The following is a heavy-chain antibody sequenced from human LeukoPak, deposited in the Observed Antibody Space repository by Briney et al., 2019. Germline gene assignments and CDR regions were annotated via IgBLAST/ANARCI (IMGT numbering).Heavy chain of an antibody. CDR1: GFTFSSFT. Sequence: GESLKLSCAASGFTFSSFTMNWVRQAPGKGLEWVSSITSTGTDIHYADSVKGRFAISRDNARNSLYLQMNSLRAEDTAVCYCARDVNYYGSGRYYISMDYWGQGTLVTVSP. CDR2: ITSTGTDI. J-gene: IGHJ4*02. CDR3: ARDVNYYGSGRYYISMDY. D-gene: IGHD3-10*01. V-gene: IGHV3-21*01.